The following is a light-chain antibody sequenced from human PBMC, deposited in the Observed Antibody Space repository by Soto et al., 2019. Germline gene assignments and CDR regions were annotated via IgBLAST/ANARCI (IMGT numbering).Light chain of an antibody. V-gene: IGLV2-14*01. CDR1: TSDVGGYNY. J-gene: IGLJ1*01. Sequence: QPALTQPASVSGSPGQSITISCTGTTSDVGGYNYVSWYQQHPGKAPKLMIYDVNNRPSGVSNRFSGSKSGNTASLTISGLQAEDKADYYCSSYTSSASYVFGIGTKVTVL. CDR2: DVN. CDR3: SSYTSSASYV.